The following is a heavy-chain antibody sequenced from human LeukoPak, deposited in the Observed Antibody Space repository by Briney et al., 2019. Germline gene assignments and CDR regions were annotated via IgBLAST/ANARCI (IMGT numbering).Heavy chain of an antibody. CDR2: ITTGDGNT. CDR1: GFTFSSHW. J-gene: IGHJ4*02. CDR3: AKDGGLWVSAHWGDS. D-gene: IGHD7-27*01. V-gene: IGHV3-23*01. Sequence: GGSLRLSCAASGFTFSSHWMHWVRQAPGKGLKWVSTITTGDGNTYYADSVKGRFTVSRDDSKNTLYLQMNSLRAEDTAVYYCAKDGGLWVSAHWGDSWGRGTLVTVSS.